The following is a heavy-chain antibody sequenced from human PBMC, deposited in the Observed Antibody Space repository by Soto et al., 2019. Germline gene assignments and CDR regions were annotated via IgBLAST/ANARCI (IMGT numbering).Heavy chain of an antibody. D-gene: IGHD2-8*01. CDR3: VRGGACTTGVCSVFDY. Sequence: SVTLSLTCTVSGGSVCSVGYYWSWIRQNPGKGLEWIGYITYSGNTYYNPSLENRVTMSADTSKNQFSLKLSSVTAADTAVYFCVRGGACTTGVCSVFDYWGQGTLVTVSS. CDR2: ITYSGNT. V-gene: IGHV4-31*03. CDR1: GGSVCSVGYY. J-gene: IGHJ4*02.